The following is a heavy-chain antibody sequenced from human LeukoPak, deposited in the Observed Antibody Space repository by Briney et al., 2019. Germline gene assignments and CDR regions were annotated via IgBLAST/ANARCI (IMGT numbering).Heavy chain of an antibody. CDR2: LYYSGST. J-gene: IGHJ4*02. V-gene: IGHV4-31*03. D-gene: IGHD4-17*01. CDR1: GGAISSGGYY. CDR3: ATVRWTVTTKAFDY. Sequence: SETLSLTCTVPGGAISSGGYYWNLIRPHPGKGLEWIGYLYYSGSTYYNPSLKSRVTISLDTSKNQFSLKLNSVTAADTAVYYCATVRWTVTTKAFDYWGQGTLVTVSS.